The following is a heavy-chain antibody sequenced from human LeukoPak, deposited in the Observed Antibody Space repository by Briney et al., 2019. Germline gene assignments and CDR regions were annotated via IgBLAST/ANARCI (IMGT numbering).Heavy chain of an antibody. CDR1: GGSLSSYY. CDR3: AREGTSGTHLNWFDP. J-gene: IGHJ5*02. Sequence: NPSETLSLTCTVSGGSLSSYYWSWIRQPPGKGLEWIGHIYGSGSTNYNPSLKSRVTLSVDTSKNQFSLKLSSVTAADTAVYYCAREGTSGTHLNWFDPWGQGTLVTVSS. V-gene: IGHV4-59*01. D-gene: IGHD1-1*01. CDR2: IYGSGST.